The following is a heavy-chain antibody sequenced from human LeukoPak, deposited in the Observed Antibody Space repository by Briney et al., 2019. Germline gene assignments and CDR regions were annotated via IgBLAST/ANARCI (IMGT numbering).Heavy chain of an antibody. CDR2: ITNDGSRQ. V-gene: IGHV3-30*18. D-gene: IGHD1-1*01. CDR3: AKGRRTGFVDY. CDR1: IFVFSEYY. J-gene: IGHJ4*02. Sequence: GGSLRLSCEPSIFVFSEYYMHWVRLAPGKGLEWLAVITNDGSRQFYADSVKGRFTVSRDNSKSLHFLQMESLRHDDTGIYYCAKGRRTGFVDYWGQGALVTVSS.